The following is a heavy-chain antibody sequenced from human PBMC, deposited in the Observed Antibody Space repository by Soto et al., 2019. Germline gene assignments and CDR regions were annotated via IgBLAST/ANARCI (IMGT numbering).Heavy chain of an antibody. CDR3: ARVLKTTGTYYYYGMDV. CDR2: IIPIFGTA. D-gene: IGHD4-4*01. V-gene: IGHV1-69*13. CDR1: GGTFSSYA. Sequence: SVKVSCKASGGTFSSYAISWVRQAPGQGLEWMGGIIPIFGTANYAQKFQGRVTITADESTSTAYMELSSLRSEDTAVYYCARVLKTTGTYYYYGMDVWGQGTTVTVPS. J-gene: IGHJ6*02.